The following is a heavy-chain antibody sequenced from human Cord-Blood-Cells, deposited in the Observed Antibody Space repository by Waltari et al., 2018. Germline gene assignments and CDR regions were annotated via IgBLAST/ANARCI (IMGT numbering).Heavy chain of an antibody. V-gene: IGHV3-30*18. CDR2: IWYDGSNK. D-gene: IGHD2-15*01. CDR1: GFTFSSYG. J-gene: IGHJ3*02. CDR3: AKDSWAGAFDI. Sequence: QVQLVESGGGVVQPGRSLRLSCAASGFTFSSYGMHWVRQAPGKGLGWVAVIWYDGSNKYYADSVKGRFTISRDNSKNTLYLQMNSLRAEDTAMYYCAKDSWAGAFDIWGQGTMVTVSS.